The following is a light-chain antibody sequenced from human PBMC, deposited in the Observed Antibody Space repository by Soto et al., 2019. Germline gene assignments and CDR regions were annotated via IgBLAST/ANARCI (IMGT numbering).Light chain of an antibody. CDR2: AAS. J-gene: IGKJ4*01. V-gene: IGKV1-39*01. CDR3: QQSYSTPFT. CDR1: QSISSY. Sequence: DIQMTQSPSSLSASVGDRVTITCRASQSISSYLNWYHQKPGKAPKLLIYAASSLQSGVQSRFSCSGSGTDFTLTISSLQPEDFATYYCQQSYSTPFTFGGGTKVEIK.